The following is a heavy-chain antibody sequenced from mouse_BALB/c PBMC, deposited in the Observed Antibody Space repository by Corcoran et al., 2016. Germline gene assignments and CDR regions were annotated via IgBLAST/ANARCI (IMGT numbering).Heavy chain of an antibody. Sequence: QIQLVQSGPELKKPGETVKISCKASGYTFTNYGMNWVKQAPGKGLKWMGWINTYTGEPTYADDVKGRFAFSLETSASTAYLQINNLKNEDMATYFCARGPLDYYAMDYWGQGTSVTVSS. CDR1: GYTFTNYG. D-gene: IGHD4-1*01. CDR2: INTYTGEP. J-gene: IGHJ4*01. CDR3: ARGPLDYYAMDY. V-gene: IGHV9-1*02.